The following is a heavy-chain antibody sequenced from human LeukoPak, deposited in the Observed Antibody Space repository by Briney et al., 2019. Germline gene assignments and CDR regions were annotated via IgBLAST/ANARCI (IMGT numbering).Heavy chain of an antibody. D-gene: IGHD2-15*01. CDR1: GGALSSGGYY. Sequence: PSETLSLTCTVSGGALSSGGYYWTWIRQPPGKGLEWIGNIYHSGTPYYNPSLKSRVTISVDTSKNQFSLKLTSVTAADTAVYYCARVMDCSSGSCYGGGSFEYWGQGTLVTVSS. V-gene: IGHV4-30-2*01. CDR2: IYHSGTP. CDR3: ARVMDCSSGSCYGGGSFEY. J-gene: IGHJ4*02.